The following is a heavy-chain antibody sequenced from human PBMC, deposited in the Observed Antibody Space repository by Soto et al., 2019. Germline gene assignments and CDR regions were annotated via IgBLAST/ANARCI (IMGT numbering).Heavy chain of an antibody. V-gene: IGHV3-13*01. CDR3: ARSHAQEYSYYGMDV. CDR1: GFTFSSYD. J-gene: IGHJ6*02. Sequence: GGSLRLSCAASGFTFSSYDMHWVRQATGKGLEWVSAIGTAGDTYYPGSVKGRFTISRENAKNSLYLQMNSLRAGDTAVYYCARSHAQEYSYYGMDVCGQGTTVTDFS. CDR2: IGTAGDT. D-gene: IGHD1-1*01.